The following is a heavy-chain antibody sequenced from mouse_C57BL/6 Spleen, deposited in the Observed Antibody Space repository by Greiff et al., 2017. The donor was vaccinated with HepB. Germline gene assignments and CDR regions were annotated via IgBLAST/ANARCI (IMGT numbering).Heavy chain of an antibody. CDR2: INPSNGGT. CDR3: ARSPYGSSPWFAY. CDR1: GYTFTSYW. Sequence: QVQLQQPGTELVKPGASVKLSCKTSGYTFTSYWMHWVKQRPGQGLEWIGNINPSNGGTNYNEKFKSKATLTVDKSSSTAYMQLSSLTSEDSAVYYCARSPYGSSPWFAYWGQGTLVTVSA. V-gene: IGHV1-53*01. D-gene: IGHD1-1*01. J-gene: IGHJ3*01.